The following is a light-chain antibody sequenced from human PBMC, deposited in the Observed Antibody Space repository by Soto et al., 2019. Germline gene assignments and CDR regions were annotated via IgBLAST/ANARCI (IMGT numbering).Light chain of an antibody. Sequence: QAVVTQPPSVSGAPGQRVTISCTGSSTNIGAGYDVQWYQQFPGIAPKLLISGSTNRRSGVPDRFSGSESGTSASLTITGLQDEDEDDYHCQSYDSSLSAKVFGGGTKLTVL. J-gene: IGLJ3*02. V-gene: IGLV1-40*01. CDR1: STNIGAGYD. CDR3: QSYDSSLSAKV. CDR2: GST.